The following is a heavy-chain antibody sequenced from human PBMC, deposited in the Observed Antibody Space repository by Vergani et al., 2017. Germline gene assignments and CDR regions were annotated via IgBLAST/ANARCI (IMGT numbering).Heavy chain of an antibody. J-gene: IGHJ6*03. CDR3: ARASWRALVGYYYYMDV. D-gene: IGHD3-3*01. Sequence: QLQLQESGSGLVKPSQTLSLTCAVSGDSITNGWFSWNWIRQPPGKGPEGIGYIFPSGNSDYNPSLKNRVSISLDKSKNQFSLWVNSVTAADTAVYFCARASWRALVGYYYYMDVWGKGKTVVVSS. CDR2: IFPSGNS. V-gene: IGHV4-30-2*01. CDR1: GDSITNGWFS.